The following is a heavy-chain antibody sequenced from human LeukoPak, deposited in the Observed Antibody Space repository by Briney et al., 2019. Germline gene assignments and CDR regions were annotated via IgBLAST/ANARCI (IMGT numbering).Heavy chain of an antibody. CDR1: GDSSSSGDYF. D-gene: IGHD2-2*01. CDR3: ARAPAARGYFDY. J-gene: IGHJ4*02. Sequence: PSQTLSLTCTVSGDSSSSGDYFWNWIRQPPGKGLEWIGYIYHSGSTYYNPSLKSRVTISVDRSKNQFSLKLSSVTAADTAVYYCARAPAARGYFDYWGQGTLVTVSS. CDR2: IYHSGST. V-gene: IGHV4-30-2*01.